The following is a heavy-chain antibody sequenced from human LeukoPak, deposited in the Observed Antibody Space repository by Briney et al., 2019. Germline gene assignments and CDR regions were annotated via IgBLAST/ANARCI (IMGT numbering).Heavy chain of an antibody. CDR1: GYTFTGYY. CDR2: INPNSGGT. CDR3: ARVRDGYNQEAFDI. V-gene: IGHV1-2*02. Sequence: ASVKVCCKASGYTFTGYYMHWVRQAPGQGLEWMGWINPNSGGTNYAQKFQGRVTMTRDTSISTAYMELSRLRSDDTAVYYCARVRDGYNQEAFDIWGQGTMVTVSS. D-gene: IGHD5-24*01. J-gene: IGHJ3*02.